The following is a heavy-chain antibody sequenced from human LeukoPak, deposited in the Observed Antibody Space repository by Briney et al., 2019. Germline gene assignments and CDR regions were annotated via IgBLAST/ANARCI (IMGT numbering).Heavy chain of an antibody. CDR1: GYTFTSYY. J-gene: IGHJ4*02. CDR3: AREYTTGWPFDY. D-gene: IGHD6-19*01. CDR2: INPSGRST. Sequence: ASLKVSCKAYGYTFTSYYMHWVRQAPGQGLEWMGIINPSGRSTSYAQKFQGRVTMTRDTSTSIVYMELSSLRSEDTAVYYCAREYTTGWPFDYWGQGTLVTVSS. V-gene: IGHV1-46*01.